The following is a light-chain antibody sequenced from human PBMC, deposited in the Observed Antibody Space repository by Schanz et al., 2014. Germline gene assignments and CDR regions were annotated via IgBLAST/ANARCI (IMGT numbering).Light chain of an antibody. V-gene: IGLV1-44*01. Sequence: QSVLTQPPSASGTPGQRVTISCSGSSSNIGSNTVNWYQQLPGTAPKLLIYGNNRRPSGVPDRFSGSKSGTSASLAISGLQSEDEADYYCATWDDSLNGWVFGGGTKVTVL. CDR2: GNN. CDR3: ATWDDSLNGWV. J-gene: IGLJ3*02. CDR1: SSNIGSNT.